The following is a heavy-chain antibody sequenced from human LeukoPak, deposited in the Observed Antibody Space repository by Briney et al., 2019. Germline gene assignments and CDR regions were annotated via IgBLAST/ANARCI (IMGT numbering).Heavy chain of an antibody. CDR1: GGSISSGGYY. D-gene: IGHD6-13*01. Sequence: PSQTLSLTCTVSGGSISSGGYYWSWIRQPPGKGLEWIGYIYHSGSTYYNPSLKSRVTISVDRSKNQFSLKLSSVTAADTAVYYCARDRPYSSSWSSDYYMDVWGKGTTVTVSS. J-gene: IGHJ6*03. V-gene: IGHV4-30-2*01. CDR3: ARDRPYSSSWSSDYYMDV. CDR2: IYHSGST.